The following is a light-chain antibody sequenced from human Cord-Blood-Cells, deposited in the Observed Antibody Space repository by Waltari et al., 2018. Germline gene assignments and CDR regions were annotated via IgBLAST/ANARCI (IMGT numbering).Light chain of an antibody. CDR2: RNN. CDR1: SSNIGSNY. V-gene: IGLV1-47*01. Sequence: QSVLTQPPSASGTPGQRVTISCSGSSSNIGSNYVYWYQQLPGTAPKLLIYRNNQRPSGVPDRFAGSKSGTSASRAVSGLRSEDEADYYCAAWDDSLSGPGFYVVFGGGTKLTVL. J-gene: IGLJ2*01. CDR3: AAWDDSLSGPGFYVV.